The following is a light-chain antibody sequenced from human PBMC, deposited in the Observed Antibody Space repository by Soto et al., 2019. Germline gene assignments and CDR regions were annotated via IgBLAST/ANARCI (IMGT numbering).Light chain of an antibody. CDR2: AAS. CDR1: QGISSY. Sequence: DIELTQSPSFLSASVGDRVTITCRASQGISSYLAWYQQKPGKAPKLLIYAASPLQSGVPSRFSGSGSGTEFTLTISSLQPEDFATYYCQQLNSYPFITFGQGTRLEIK. J-gene: IGKJ5*01. CDR3: QQLNSYPFIT. V-gene: IGKV1-9*01.